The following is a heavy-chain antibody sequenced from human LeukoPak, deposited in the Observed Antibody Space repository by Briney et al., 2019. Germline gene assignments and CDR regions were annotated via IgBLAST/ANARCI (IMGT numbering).Heavy chain of an antibody. CDR3: TRERPRYDYGDYRVAFES. CDR2: IRSKAYGGTT. J-gene: IGHJ3*02. V-gene: IGHV3-49*03. Sequence: GGSLRLSCLASGFTFGDYAMSWFRQAPGKGLEWVGFIRSKAYGGTTEYAASVKGRFTISRDDSKSIAYLQMNSLKTEDTAVYYCTRERPRYDYGDYRVAFESWGQGTMVTVSS. D-gene: IGHD4-17*01. CDR1: GFTFGDYA.